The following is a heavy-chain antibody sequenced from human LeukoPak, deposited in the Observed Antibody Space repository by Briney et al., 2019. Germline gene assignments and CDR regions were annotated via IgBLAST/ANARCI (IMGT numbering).Heavy chain of an antibody. CDR2: IKQDGSEK. V-gene: IGHV3-7*01. CDR1: GFTFSSYW. Sequence: GGSLRLSCVGSGFTFSSYWMSWVRQAPGKGLEWVANIKQDGSEKYYVDSVKGRFTISRDNAKNSLYLQMNSLRAEDTAVYYCARDSSGSYRYMDVWGKGTTVTISS. D-gene: IGHD3-10*01. CDR3: ARDSSGSYRYMDV. J-gene: IGHJ6*03.